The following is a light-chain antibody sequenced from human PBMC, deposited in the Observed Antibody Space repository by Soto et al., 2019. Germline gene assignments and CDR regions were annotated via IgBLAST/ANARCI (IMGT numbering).Light chain of an antibody. CDR2: GNS. V-gene: IGLV1-40*01. CDR1: SSNIGGGSD. J-gene: IGLJ2*01. Sequence: QSVLTQPPSVSGAPGQRVTISCTGSSSNIGGGSDVHWYQQLPGTAPNLLIYGNSHPPSGVPDRFSGTNSGTSASLAITGLQAEDEADYYCQSYDSSLSGLVFGGGTKLTVL. CDR3: QSYDSSLSGLV.